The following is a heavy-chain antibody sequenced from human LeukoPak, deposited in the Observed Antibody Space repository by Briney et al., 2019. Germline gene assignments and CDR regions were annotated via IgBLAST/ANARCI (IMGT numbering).Heavy chain of an antibody. J-gene: IGHJ4*02. D-gene: IGHD2-8*01. V-gene: IGHV3-49*05. CDR3: TRDALMVYDNSYFDY. CDR1: GFTFGDYA. CDR2: IRSKAYGGAT. Sequence: KPGRSLRLSCTASGFTFGDYAMGWFRQAPGKGLEWVSFIRSKAYGGATEYAASVKGRFTISRDDSKSIAYLQMNSLKTEDTAVYYCTRDALMVYDNSYFDYWGQGTLVTVSS.